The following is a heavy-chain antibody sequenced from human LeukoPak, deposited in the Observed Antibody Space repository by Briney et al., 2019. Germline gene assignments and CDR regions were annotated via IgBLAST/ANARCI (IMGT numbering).Heavy chain of an antibody. D-gene: IGHD3-10*01. CDR2: IIPIFGTA. Sequence: SVKVSFKASGGTFSGYAISWVRQAPGQGLEWMGGIIPIFGTANYAQKFQGRVTITADESTSTAYMELSSLRSEDTAVYYCARDSLLSAQYYGSGSGYFDYWGQGTLVTVSS. CDR1: GGTFSGYA. J-gene: IGHJ4*02. CDR3: ARDSLLSAQYYGSGSGYFDY. V-gene: IGHV1-69*13.